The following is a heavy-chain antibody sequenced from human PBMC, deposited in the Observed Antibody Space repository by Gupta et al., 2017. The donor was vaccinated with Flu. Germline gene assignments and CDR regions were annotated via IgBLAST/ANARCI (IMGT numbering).Heavy chain of an antibody. J-gene: IGHJ6*02. CDR3: ASGDDYGAYYYFGMDV. CDR2: IVPILGLA. Sequence: IYGIHWVRQAPGQGLEWVGGIVPILGLADYAQKFQGRVTITADRSTNTAYMELSSLKSEDTAVNYCASGDDYGAYYYFGMDVVGQGTTVTVSS. D-gene: IGHD4-17*01. CDR1: IYG. V-gene: IGHV1-69*10.